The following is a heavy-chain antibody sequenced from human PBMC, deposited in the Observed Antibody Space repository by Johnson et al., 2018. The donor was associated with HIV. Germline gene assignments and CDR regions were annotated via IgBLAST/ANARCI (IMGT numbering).Heavy chain of an antibody. D-gene: IGHD2-21*01. J-gene: IGHJ3*02. Sequence: QVQLVESGGGLAKPAWSPRLSCAASGFTFSSYGIHWVRQPPGKGLEWVSFIRYDGNNKYFADSVKGRFTISRDNSKNTLYLQMNSLRAEDTAVYYCAKAVGILPHGFDIWGQGTMVTVSS. CDR3: AKAVGILPHGFDI. V-gene: IGHV3-30*02. CDR1: GFTFSSYG. CDR2: IRYDGNNK.